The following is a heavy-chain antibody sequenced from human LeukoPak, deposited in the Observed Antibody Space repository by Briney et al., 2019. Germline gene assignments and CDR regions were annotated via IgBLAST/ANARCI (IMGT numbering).Heavy chain of an antibody. CDR3: AKGGRTGTTGEIYYYYGMDV. Sequence: PGGSLRLSCAASGFTFSIYAMNWVRQAPGKGLEWVSAIISSGVSTYYADSVKGRFTISRENSNNTLYLQMNSLRAEDTAVYYCAKGGRTGTTGEIYYYYGMDVWGQGTTVTVSS. J-gene: IGHJ6*02. CDR1: GFTFSIYA. V-gene: IGHV3-23*01. D-gene: IGHD1-7*01. CDR2: IISSGVST.